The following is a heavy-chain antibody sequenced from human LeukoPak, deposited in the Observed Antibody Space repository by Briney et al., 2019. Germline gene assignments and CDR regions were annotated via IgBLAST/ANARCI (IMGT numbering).Heavy chain of an antibody. D-gene: IGHD3-16*01. Sequence: SETLSLTCTISGGSIRSYYWNWIRQPPGKGLEWIGSIYYSGSTNYNPSLNSRVTLSVDTSKNQFSPKLSSVTAADTAVYYCARLDRFPLGNCFDPWGQGTLVTVSS. J-gene: IGHJ5*02. CDR3: ARLDRFPLGNCFDP. CDR1: GGSIRSYY. V-gene: IGHV4-59*08. CDR2: IYYSGST.